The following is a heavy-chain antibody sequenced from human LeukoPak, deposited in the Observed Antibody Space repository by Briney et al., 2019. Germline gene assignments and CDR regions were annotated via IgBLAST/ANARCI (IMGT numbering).Heavy chain of an antibody. D-gene: IGHD5-18*01. V-gene: IGHV1-46*01. CDR2: INPSGGST. Sequence: GASVKVSCKASGYTFTSYYMHWVRQAPGQGLEWMGIINPSGGSTSYAQKFQGRVTMTRDTSTSTAYMELRRLRSDDTAVYYCARGSYSYGHFSYYMDVWGKGTTVTVSS. J-gene: IGHJ6*03. CDR1: GYTFTSYY. CDR3: ARGSYSYGHFSYYMDV.